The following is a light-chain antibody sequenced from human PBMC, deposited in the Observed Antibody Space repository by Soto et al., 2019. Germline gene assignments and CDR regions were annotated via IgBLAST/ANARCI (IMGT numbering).Light chain of an antibody. Sequence: EIVVTHSPYTVSLSPVERATLSCWASHSVTTHLAWFQQRPGQTPRLLIYDASTRAPGIPARFSGRGSGADFTLTISSLEPEDFAVYYCQQRSDSITFGQGTRLEIK. CDR3: QQRSDSIT. CDR1: HSVTTH. V-gene: IGKV3-11*01. CDR2: DAS. J-gene: IGKJ5*01.